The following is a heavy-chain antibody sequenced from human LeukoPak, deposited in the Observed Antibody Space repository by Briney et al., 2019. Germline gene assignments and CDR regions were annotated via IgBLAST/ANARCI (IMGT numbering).Heavy chain of an antibody. CDR3: TSGSSSIDY. CDR1: GFTFTSYA. D-gene: IGHD6-6*01. CDR2: ISGSGGNT. Sequence: GGSLRLSCATSGFTFTSYAMSWVRQAPGKGLEWVSTISGSGGNTDYADSVKGRFTISRDNSKNSLYLQMNSLKTEDTAVYYCTSGSSSIDYWGQGTLVTVSS. V-gene: IGHV3-23*01. J-gene: IGHJ4*02.